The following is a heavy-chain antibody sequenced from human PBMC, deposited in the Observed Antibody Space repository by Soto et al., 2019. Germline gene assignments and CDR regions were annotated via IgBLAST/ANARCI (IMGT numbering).Heavy chain of an antibody. D-gene: IGHD5-18*01. J-gene: IGHJ4*02. CDR1: GGTFSSYA. CDR3: ARVTGGYSYGFYFDY. V-gene: IGHV1-69*13. Sequence: GASVKVSCKASGGTFSSYAISWVRQAPGQGLEWMGGIIPIFGTANYAQKFQGRVTITADESTSTAYMELSSLRSEDTAVYYCARVTGGYSYGFYFDYWGQGTLVTVSS. CDR2: IIPIFGTA.